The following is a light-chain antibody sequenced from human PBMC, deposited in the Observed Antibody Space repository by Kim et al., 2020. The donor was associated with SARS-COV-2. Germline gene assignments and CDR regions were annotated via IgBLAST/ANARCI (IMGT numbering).Light chain of an antibody. CDR1: SLRNYF. Sequence: ALGQTVRITCQGDSLRNYFPSWYQQRPGQAPVLVIYGKNNRPSGIPDRFSGSSSGNTASLTITGAQAEDEADYYCNSRGSSGDHWVFGGGTQLTVL. V-gene: IGLV3-19*01. CDR2: GKN. CDR3: NSRGSSGDHWV. J-gene: IGLJ3*02.